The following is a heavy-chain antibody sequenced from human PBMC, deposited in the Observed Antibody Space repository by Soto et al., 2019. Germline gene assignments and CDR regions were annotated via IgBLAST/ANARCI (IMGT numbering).Heavy chain of an antibody. D-gene: IGHD3-10*01. Sequence: QVQLVQSGAEVKMPGASVKVSCKASGYTFTSHDINWVRQATGQGLEWMGWMNPNSGNTGYGQKFQGRITMTRNTSTTPAYMELSSLKSDDTAVYYCARGRYAIRGAFIIGELDHWGQGSLVIVSS. J-gene: IGHJ4*02. CDR3: ARGRYAIRGAFIIGELDH. CDR1: GYTFTSHD. CDR2: MNPNSGNT. V-gene: IGHV1-8*01.